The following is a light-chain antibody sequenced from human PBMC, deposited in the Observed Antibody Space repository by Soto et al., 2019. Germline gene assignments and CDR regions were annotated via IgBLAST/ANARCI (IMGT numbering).Light chain of an antibody. J-gene: IGKJ5*01. CDR2: GAS. Sequence: MKKSPATLSVYTGERATLSCRASQSVSSKLAWYQQKPGQAPRLLIYGASTRATGIPARFSGSGSGTEFTLTISSLQSEDFAVYYCQQYNNWPPITFGQGTLLEIK. CDR3: QQYNNWPPIT. CDR1: QSVSSK. V-gene: IGKV3D-15*01.